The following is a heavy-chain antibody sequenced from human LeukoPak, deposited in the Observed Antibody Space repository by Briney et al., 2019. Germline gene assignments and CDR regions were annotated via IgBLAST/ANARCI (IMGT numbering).Heavy chain of an antibody. CDR2: IYTGGST. J-gene: IGHJ1*01. CDR1: GFTVNYDY. CDR3: ATYNSINGREFQH. D-gene: IGHD2-8*01. V-gene: IGHV3-53*01. Sequence: GGSLRLSCAASGFTVNYDYMSWVRQAPGKGLEWVSLIYTGGSTYYAYSVKGRFTISRDNAKNSLYLQMNSLRVEDTAIYYCATYNSINGREFQHWGQGTLVTVSS.